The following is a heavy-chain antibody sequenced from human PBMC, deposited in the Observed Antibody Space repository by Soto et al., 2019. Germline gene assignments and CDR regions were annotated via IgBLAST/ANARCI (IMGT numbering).Heavy chain of an antibody. D-gene: IGHD3-10*01. V-gene: IGHV3-66*01. CDR3: AREFEEAISLNYYYYYYMDV. CDR1: GFTVSSNY. J-gene: IGHJ6*03. CDR2: IYSGGST. Sequence: GGSLILSCAASGFTVSSNYMSWVRQAPGKGLEWVSVIYSGGSTYYADSVKGRFTISRDNSKNTLYLQMNSLRAEDTAVYYCAREFEEAISLNYYYYYYMDVWGKGTTVTVSS.